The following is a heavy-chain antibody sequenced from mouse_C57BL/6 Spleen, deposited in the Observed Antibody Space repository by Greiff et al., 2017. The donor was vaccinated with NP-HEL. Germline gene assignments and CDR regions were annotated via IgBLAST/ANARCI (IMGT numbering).Heavy chain of an antibody. CDR3: ATLIYYKPWFAY. CDR2: IWSGGST. CDR1: GFSLTSYG. D-gene: IGHD2-1*01. J-gene: IGHJ3*01. V-gene: IGHV2-4*01. Sequence: QVQLQQSGPGLVQPSQSLSITCTVTGFSLTSYGVHWFRQPPGRGLVWLGVIWSGGSTDYNAAFISRLSISKDNSKSQVFFKMNSLQADDTAIYYCATLIYYKPWFAYWGQGTLVTVSA.